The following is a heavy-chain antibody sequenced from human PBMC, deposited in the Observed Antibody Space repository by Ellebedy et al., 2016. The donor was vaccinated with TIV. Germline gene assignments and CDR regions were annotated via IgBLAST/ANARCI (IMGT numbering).Heavy chain of an antibody. J-gene: IGHJ3*02. Sequence: MPSETLSLTCTVSGGSISSYYWSWIRQPPGKGLEWIGYMYYSGSTKYNPSLKSRVTISVDTSKNQFSLKLSSVTAADTAVYYCAGGTALDDDAFDIWGQGTMVTVSS. CDR2: MYYSGST. V-gene: IGHV4-59*08. CDR3: AGGTALDDDAFDI. D-gene: IGHD3-16*01. CDR1: GGSISSYY.